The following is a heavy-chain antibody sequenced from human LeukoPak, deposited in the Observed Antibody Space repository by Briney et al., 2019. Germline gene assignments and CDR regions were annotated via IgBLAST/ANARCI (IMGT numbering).Heavy chain of an antibody. CDR3: AISIAALGYWFDP. CDR2: ISAYNGNT. D-gene: IGHD6-6*01. Sequence: GASVKVSCKASGYTFTSYGISWVRQAPGQGLEWMGWISAYNGNTSYAQKLQGRVTMTTDTSTSTAYMELRSLRSDDTAVYYCAISIAALGYWFDPWGQGTLVTVSS. CDR1: GYTFTSYG. J-gene: IGHJ5*02. V-gene: IGHV1-18*01.